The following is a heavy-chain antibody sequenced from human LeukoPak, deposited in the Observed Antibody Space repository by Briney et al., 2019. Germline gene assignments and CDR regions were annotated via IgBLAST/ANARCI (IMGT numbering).Heavy chain of an antibody. V-gene: IGHV4-30-2*01. Sequence: SQTLSLTCAVSGGSISSGGYSWSWIRQPPGKGLEWIGYIYHSGSTYYNPSLKSRVTISVDRSKNQFSLKLSSVTAADTAVYYCARNGGNSDFDYWGQGTLVTVSS. CDR3: ARNGGNSDFDY. CDR2: IYHSGST. D-gene: IGHD4-23*01. J-gene: IGHJ4*02. CDR1: GGSISSGGYS.